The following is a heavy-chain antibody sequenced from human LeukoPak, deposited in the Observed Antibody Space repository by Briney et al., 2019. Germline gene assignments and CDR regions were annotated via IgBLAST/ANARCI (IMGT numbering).Heavy chain of an antibody. V-gene: IGHV1-18*01. D-gene: IGHD3-22*01. CDR3: ARDFWNFDDSRGYYRDFDS. CDR1: TSY. Sequence: ASVKVSCKATSYISWVRQAPGQGLEWMGWIGSYAGDTYYAQKFQGRVTVTTDTSSSTAYMELRSLRSDDTAVYFCARDFWNFDDSRGYYRDFDSWGQGTLVTVSS. J-gene: IGHJ5*01. CDR2: IGSYAGDT.